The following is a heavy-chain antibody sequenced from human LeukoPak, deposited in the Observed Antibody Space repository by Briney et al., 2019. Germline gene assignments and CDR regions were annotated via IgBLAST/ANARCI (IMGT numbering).Heavy chain of an antibody. CDR1: GGTLSSYA. D-gene: IGHD3-9*01. J-gene: IGHJ4*02. Sequence: SVKVSCKASGGTLSSYAISWVRQAPGQGLEWMGGIIPIFGTANYAQKFQGRVTITADKSTSTAYMELSSLRSEDTAVCYCATVLRYFDWLLPPDYWGQGTLVTVSS. CDR2: IIPIFGTA. V-gene: IGHV1-69*06. CDR3: ATVLRYFDWLLPPDY.